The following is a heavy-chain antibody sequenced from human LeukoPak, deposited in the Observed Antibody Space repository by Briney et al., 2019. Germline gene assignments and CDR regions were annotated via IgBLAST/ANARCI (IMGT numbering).Heavy chain of an antibody. V-gene: IGHV4-34*01. CDR3: AKPRYCSSTSCYFSSNAFDI. D-gene: IGHD2-2*01. Sequence: SETLSLTCAVYGGSFSGYYWSWIRQPPGKGLEWIGETNHSGSTNYNPSLKSRVTISVDTSKNQFSLKLSSVTAADTAVYYCAKPRYCSSTSCYFSSNAFDIWGQGTMVTVSS. CDR2: TNHSGST. J-gene: IGHJ3*02. CDR1: GGSFSGYY.